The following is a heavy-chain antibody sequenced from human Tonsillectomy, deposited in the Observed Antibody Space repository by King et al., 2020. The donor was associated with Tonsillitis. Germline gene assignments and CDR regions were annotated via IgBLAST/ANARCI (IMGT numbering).Heavy chain of an antibody. J-gene: IGHJ3*01. CDR1: GFTFRFYD. V-gene: IGHV3-13*01. D-gene: IGHD3-22*01. Sequence: QLVQSGGGLVQPGGSLRLSCAASGFTFRFYDMHWVRQATGKGLEWVSSIGSAGDTYYPGSVKGRFTISRENAKNSLYLQMNSLRAGDTAVYYCARGSYDSGAFDFWGQGKMVTVSS. CDR3: ARGSYDSGAFDF. CDR2: IGSAGDT.